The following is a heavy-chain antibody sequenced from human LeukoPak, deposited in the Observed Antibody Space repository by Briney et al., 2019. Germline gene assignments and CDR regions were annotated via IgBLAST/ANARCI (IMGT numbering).Heavy chain of an antibody. Sequence: PSETLSLTCAVYGGSFSGYYWSWIRQPPGKGLEWVGEINHTEGTNDNPSLKSRVTMSVDASKNQFSLKLTSVTAADTAIYYCARDRYYYDTSAYYSAFETWGQGTMVTVSS. D-gene: IGHD3-22*01. CDR1: GGSFSGYY. V-gene: IGHV4-34*01. J-gene: IGHJ3*02. CDR2: INHTEGT. CDR3: ARDRYYYDTSAYYSAFET.